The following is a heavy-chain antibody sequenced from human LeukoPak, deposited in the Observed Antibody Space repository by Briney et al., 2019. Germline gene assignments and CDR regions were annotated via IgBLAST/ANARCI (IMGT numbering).Heavy chain of an antibody. CDR2: INTNTGNP. J-gene: IGHJ5*02. CDR1: GYTFTSYA. Sequence: ASVKVSCKASGYTFTSYAMNWVRQAPGQGLEWMGWINTNTGNPTYAQGFTGRFVFSLDTSVSTAYLQISSLKAEDTAVYYYARDGYYYGSGSSLYNWFDPWGQGTLVTVSS. D-gene: IGHD3-10*01. CDR3: ARDGYYYGSGSSLYNWFDP. V-gene: IGHV7-4-1*02.